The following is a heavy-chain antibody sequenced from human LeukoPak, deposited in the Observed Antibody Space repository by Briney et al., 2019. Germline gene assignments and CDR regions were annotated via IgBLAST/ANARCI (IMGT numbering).Heavy chain of an antibody. CDR1: GGSISSAGYS. J-gene: IGHJ4*02. V-gene: IGHV4-31*03. Sequence: SETLSLTCTVSGGSISSAGYSWNWIRQHPGKGLEWIGYIYYSGSTYYNPSLKSRVTTSVDKSNNQFSLNLSSVTAADTAVYYCARATSRYYFDYWGQGTLVTVSS. CDR2: IYYSGST. CDR3: ARATSRYYFDY. D-gene: IGHD6-6*01.